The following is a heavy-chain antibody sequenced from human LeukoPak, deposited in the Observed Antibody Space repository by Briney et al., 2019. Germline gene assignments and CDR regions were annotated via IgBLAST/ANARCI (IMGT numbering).Heavy chain of an antibody. V-gene: IGHV1-3*01. J-gene: IGHJ4*02. D-gene: IGHD2-15*01. CDR1: GYTFTSYA. Sequence: WASVKVSCKASGYTFTSYAMHWVRQAPGQRLEWMGWINAGNGNTKYSQKFQGRVTITRDTSASTAYMELSSLRSEDTAVYYCARGRRVVVAAPYPTDFDYWGQGTLVTVSS. CDR3: ARGRRVVVAAPYPTDFDY. CDR2: INAGNGNT.